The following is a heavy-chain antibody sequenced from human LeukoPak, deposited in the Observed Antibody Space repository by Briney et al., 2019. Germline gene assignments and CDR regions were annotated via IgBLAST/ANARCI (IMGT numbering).Heavy chain of an antibody. Sequence: PGGSLRLSCAASGFTFSSYSMNWVRQAPGKGLEWVALIWSDGSDKYYADSVKGRFTISRDNSKNTVFLQVNSLRAEDTAVYYCARDRPTGSYYSIDYWGQGTLVTVSS. D-gene: IGHD1-26*01. CDR2: IWSDGSDK. CDR1: GFTFSSYS. J-gene: IGHJ4*02. CDR3: ARDRPTGSYYSIDY. V-gene: IGHV3-33*08.